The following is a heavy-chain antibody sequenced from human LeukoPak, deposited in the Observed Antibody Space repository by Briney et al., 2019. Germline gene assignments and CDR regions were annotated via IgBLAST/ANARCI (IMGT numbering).Heavy chain of an antibody. J-gene: IGHJ4*02. D-gene: IGHD3-10*01. CDR2: ISSNGGST. V-gene: IGHV3-64*01. Sequence: GGSLRLSCAASGFTFSSYAMRWVRQAPGKGLEYVSAISSNGGSTYHANSVKGRFTISRDNSKNTLYLQMGSLRAEDMAVYYCARDSRGSGLHPDYWGQGTLVTVSS. CDR3: ARDSRGSGLHPDY. CDR1: GFTFSSYA.